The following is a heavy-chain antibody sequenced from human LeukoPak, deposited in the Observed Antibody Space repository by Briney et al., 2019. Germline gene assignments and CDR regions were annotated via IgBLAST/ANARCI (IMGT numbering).Heavy chain of an antibody. Sequence: PSETLSLTCTVSGGSISNGDYYWSWIRQPPGKGLEWIGYIYYSGTTYYNPSLRSRVTISVDTSKNQFSLKLSSVTAADTAVYYCARDSYSSSWPSHDYWGQGTLVTVSS. V-gene: IGHV4-30-4*01. CDR2: IYYSGTT. CDR1: GGSISNGDYY. D-gene: IGHD6-13*01. CDR3: ARDSYSSSWPSHDY. J-gene: IGHJ4*02.